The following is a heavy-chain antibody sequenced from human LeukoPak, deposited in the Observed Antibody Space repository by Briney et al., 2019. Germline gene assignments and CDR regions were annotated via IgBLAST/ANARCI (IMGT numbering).Heavy chain of an antibody. D-gene: IGHD6-19*01. Sequence: GGSLRLSCTASGFTFSSYAMYWVRQAPGKGLELVSGIFGSGGSAHYADSVKGRFTISRDNSQNTVYLQMNSLRAEDTAVYYCGKTTTGYSSGRNPAWPVDYWGQGTLVTVSS. J-gene: IGHJ4*02. CDR3: GKTTTGYSSGRNPAWPVDY. CDR2: IFGSGGSA. CDR1: GFTFSSYA. V-gene: IGHV3-23*01.